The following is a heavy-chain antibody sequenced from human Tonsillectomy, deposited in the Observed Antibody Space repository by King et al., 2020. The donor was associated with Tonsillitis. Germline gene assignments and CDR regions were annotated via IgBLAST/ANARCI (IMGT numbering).Heavy chain of an antibody. V-gene: IGHV4-59*08. CDR2: IYSSGST. CDR1: GGSIRNYY. CDR3: ARHQFGLGLDY. J-gene: IGHJ4*02. Sequence: VQLQESGPGLVRPSETLSLTCTVSGGSIRNYYWSWIRQPPGKGLDWIGYIYSSGSTSYNPSLTGRVTISLDTSKNQFSLKLTSVIAADTAVFYCARHQFGLGLDYWGQGTLVTVSS. D-gene: IGHD3-16*01.